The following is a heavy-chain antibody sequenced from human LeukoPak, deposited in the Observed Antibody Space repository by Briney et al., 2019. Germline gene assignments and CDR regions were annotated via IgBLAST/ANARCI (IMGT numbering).Heavy chain of an antibody. CDR2: ISRTI. D-gene: IGHD3-16*01. Sequence: KPGGSLRLSCAASGFTFSDYYMGWIRQAPGKGLEWISYISRTIYYADSVKGRFTISRGNAKNSLYLQMNSLRAEDTAVYYCARRIWGADSQSHTFDIWGQGTMVTVSS. CDR1: GFTFSDYY. J-gene: IGHJ3*02. V-gene: IGHV3-11*01. CDR3: ARRIWGADSQSHTFDI.